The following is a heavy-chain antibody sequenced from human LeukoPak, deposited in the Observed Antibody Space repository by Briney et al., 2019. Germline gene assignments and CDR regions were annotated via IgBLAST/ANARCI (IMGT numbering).Heavy chain of an antibody. D-gene: IGHD3-22*01. J-gene: IGHJ3*02. CDR2: ISYDGSNK. CDR1: GFTFSSYG. V-gene: IGHV3-30*18. Sequence: PGGSLRLSCAASGFTFSSYGMHWVRQAPGKGLEWVAVISYDGSNKYYADSVKGRFTISRDNSKNTLYLQMNSLRAEDTAVYYCAKDLAVVITWAFDIWGQGTMVTVSS. CDR3: AKDLAVVITWAFDI.